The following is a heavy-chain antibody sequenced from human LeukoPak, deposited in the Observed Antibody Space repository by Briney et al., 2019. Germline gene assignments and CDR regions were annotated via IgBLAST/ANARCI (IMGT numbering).Heavy chain of an antibody. D-gene: IGHD5-24*01. CDR1: GYTFTGYY. CDR3: ARPPHRDGYRGAFDI. CDR2: INPNSGGT. V-gene: IGHV1-2*02. J-gene: IGHJ3*02. Sequence: ASVKVSCKASGYTFTGYYMHWVRQAPGQGLEWMGWINPNSGGTNYAQKFQGRVTMTRDTSISTAYMELSRLRSDDTAVYYCARPPHRDGYRGAFDIWGQGTMVTVSS.